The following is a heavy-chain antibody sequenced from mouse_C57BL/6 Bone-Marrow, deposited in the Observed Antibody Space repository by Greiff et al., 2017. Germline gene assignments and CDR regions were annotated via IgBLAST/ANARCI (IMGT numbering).Heavy chain of an antibody. CDR1: GYTFTSYW. J-gene: IGHJ2*01. CDR3: AREELFWARRY. Sequence: QVQLQQPGAELVKPGASVKMSCKASGYTFTSYWITWVKQRPGQGLEWIGDIYPGRGSTNYNEKFKSKATLTVDTSSSTAYMQLSSLTSEVSAVYYCAREELFWARRYWGQGTTLTVSS. CDR2: IYPGRGST. V-gene: IGHV1-55*01. D-gene: IGHD1-1*02.